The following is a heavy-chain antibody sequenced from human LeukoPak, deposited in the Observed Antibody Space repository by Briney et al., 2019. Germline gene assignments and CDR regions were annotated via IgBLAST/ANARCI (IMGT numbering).Heavy chain of an antibody. J-gene: IGHJ4*02. CDR3: AKDRACGQWNCQGSDY. CDR1: GFTFSSYW. V-gene: IGHV3-7*03. D-gene: IGHD1-7*01. Sequence: GGSLRLSCAASGFTFSSYWMSWVRQAPGKGLEWVANIKQDGSEKYYVDSVKGRFTISRDNSKNTLYLQMDNLSGEDTAVYYCAKDRACGQWNCQGSDYWGQGTLVTVSS. CDR2: IKQDGSEK.